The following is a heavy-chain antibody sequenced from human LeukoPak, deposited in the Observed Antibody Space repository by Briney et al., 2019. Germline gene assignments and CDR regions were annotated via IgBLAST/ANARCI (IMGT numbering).Heavy chain of an antibody. CDR3: ARDQGSTSAIDY. CDR1: GGSISSGSYY. D-gene: IGHD2-2*01. V-gene: IGHV4-61*02. Sequence: NPSQTLSLTCTVSGGSISSGSYYWSWIRQPAGKGLEWIGRIYTSGSTNYNPSLKSRVNISVDTSKNQFSLKLSSVTAADTAVYYCARDQGSTSAIDYWGQGTLVTVSS. J-gene: IGHJ4*02. CDR2: IYTSGST.